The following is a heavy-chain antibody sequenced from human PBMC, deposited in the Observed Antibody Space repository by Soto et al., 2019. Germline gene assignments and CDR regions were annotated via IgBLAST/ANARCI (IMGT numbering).Heavy chain of an antibody. D-gene: IGHD1-26*01. Sequence: GGSLRLSCVASGFPFSSYGMHWVRQAPGKGLEWVAIISYDGSNTYYADSVKGRFTISRDNSKNTLYLQMNSLRAEDTALYYCAKDFDYSGSLYAFDIWGQGTMVTVSS. CDR3: AKDFDYSGSLYAFDI. CDR1: GFPFSSYG. J-gene: IGHJ3*02. V-gene: IGHV3-30*18. CDR2: ISYDGSNT.